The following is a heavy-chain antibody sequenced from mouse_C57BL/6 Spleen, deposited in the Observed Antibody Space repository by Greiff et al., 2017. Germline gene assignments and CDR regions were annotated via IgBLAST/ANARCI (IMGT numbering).Heavy chain of an antibody. Sequence: QVQLQQSGAELVKPGASVKISCKASGYAFSSYWMNWVKQRPGKGLEWIGQIYPGDGDTNYNGKFKGKATLTADKSSSTAYMQLSNLTSEDAAVCFCAEDSSPLYVDFWGTGTTVTVSS. CDR3: AEDSSPLYVDF. J-gene: IGHJ1*03. V-gene: IGHV1-80*01. CDR2: IYPGDGDT. D-gene: IGHD1-1*01. CDR1: GYAFSSYW.